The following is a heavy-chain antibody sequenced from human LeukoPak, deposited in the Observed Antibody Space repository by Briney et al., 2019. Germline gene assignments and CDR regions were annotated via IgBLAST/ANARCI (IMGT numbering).Heavy chain of an antibody. CDR2: IYSSGRT. CDR3: ARLSAGFNSSYWFDP. V-gene: IGHV4-4*09. Sequence: SETLSLTCTVSGGSISSYYWTWIRQPPGEGLEWIGYIYSSGRTNYNPSLKSQVTMSVDTSKNQFSLKVISVTAADTAVYYCARLSAGFNSSYWFDPWGQGTLVTVSS. CDR1: GGSISSYY. D-gene: IGHD2/OR15-2a*01. J-gene: IGHJ5*02.